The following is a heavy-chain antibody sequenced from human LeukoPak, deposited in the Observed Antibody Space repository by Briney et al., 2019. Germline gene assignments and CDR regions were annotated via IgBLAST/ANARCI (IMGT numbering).Heavy chain of an antibody. CDR1: GFTFSNAW. CDR2: IKSKTDGGTT. V-gene: IGHV3-15*01. CDR3: TGRESGSSWYWFDP. J-gene: IGHJ5*02. Sequence: GGSLRLSCAASGFTFSNAWMSWVRQAPGKGLEWVGRIKSKTDGGTTDYAAPVKGRFTISRDDSKNTLYLQMNSLKTEDTAVYYCTGRESGSSWYWFDPWGQGTLVTVSS. D-gene: IGHD6-13*01.